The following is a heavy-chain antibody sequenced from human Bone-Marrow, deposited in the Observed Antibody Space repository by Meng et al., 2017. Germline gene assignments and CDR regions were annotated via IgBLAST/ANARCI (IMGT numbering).Heavy chain of an antibody. D-gene: IGHD2-2*01. V-gene: IGHV3-23*01. CDR2: ISGSGGST. Sequence: GGSLRLSCAASGFTFSSYAMSWVRQAPGKGLEWVSAISGSGGSTYYADSVKGRFTISRDNSKNTLYLQMNSLRAEDTAVYYCARRYQLLWDAFDIWGQGTMVTVSS. J-gene: IGHJ3*02. CDR3: ARRYQLLWDAFDI. CDR1: GFTFSSYA.